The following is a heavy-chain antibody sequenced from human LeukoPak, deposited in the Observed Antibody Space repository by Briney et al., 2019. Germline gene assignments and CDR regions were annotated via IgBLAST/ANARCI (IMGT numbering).Heavy chain of an antibody. V-gene: IGHV3-21*04. J-gene: IGHJ4*02. CDR1: GFTFSSYG. CDR2: ISGSSNYI. D-gene: IGHD6-13*01. Sequence: GGSLRLSCAASGFTFSSYGLNWVRQAPGKGLEWVSSISGSSNYIYYADSLKGRFTISRDNAKNSLYLQMNSLRAEDTAVYYCARGGYSSSWFSAYWGQGTLVTVSS. CDR3: ARGGYSSSWFSAY.